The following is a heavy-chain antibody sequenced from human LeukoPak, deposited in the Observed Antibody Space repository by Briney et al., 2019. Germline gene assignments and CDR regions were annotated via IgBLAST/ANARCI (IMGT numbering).Heavy chain of an antibody. CDR3: ARDGKYGSGSYWFDY. CDR2: ISYDGSNK. Sequence: GGSHRLSSAVSGFTLRSYATQAVRETPGKGLEWGAVISYDGSNKYYADSVKGRFTISRDNSKNTLYLQMNSLRAEDTAVYYCARDGKYGSGSYWFDYWGQGTLVTVSS. V-gene: IGHV3-30*01. D-gene: IGHD3-10*01. J-gene: IGHJ4*02. CDR1: GFTLRSYA.